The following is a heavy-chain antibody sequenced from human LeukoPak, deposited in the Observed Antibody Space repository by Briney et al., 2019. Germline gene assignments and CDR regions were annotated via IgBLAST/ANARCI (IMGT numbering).Heavy chain of an antibody. V-gene: IGHV3-30*18. CDR2: ISYDGSNK. J-gene: IGHJ4*02. CDR1: GFTFSSYG. CDR3: AKDGEYYDSSGYYFDY. D-gene: IGHD3-22*01. Sequence: GRSLRLPCAASGFTFSSYGMHWVRQAPGKGLEWVAVISYDGSNKYYADSVKGRFTISRDNSKNTLYLQMNSLRAEDTAVYYCAKDGEYYDSSGYYFDYWGQGTLVTVSS.